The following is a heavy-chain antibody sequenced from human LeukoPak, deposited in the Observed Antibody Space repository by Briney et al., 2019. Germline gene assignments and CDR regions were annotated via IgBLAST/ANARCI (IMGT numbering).Heavy chain of an antibody. CDR1: GFTFSNYA. D-gene: IGHD4-17*01. V-gene: IGHV3-15*01. Sequence: GRSLRLSCAASGFTFSNYAMHWVRQAPGKGLEWVGRIKSKTDGGTTDYAAPVKGRFTISRDDSKNTLYLQMNSLKTEDTAVYYCTSDYGDYGGSEFDYWGQGTLVTVSS. CDR2: IKSKTDGGTT. J-gene: IGHJ4*02. CDR3: TSDYGDYGGSEFDY.